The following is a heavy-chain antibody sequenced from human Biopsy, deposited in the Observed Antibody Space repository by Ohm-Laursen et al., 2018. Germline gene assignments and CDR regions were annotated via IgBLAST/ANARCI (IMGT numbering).Heavy chain of an antibody. D-gene: IGHD3-9*01. CDR1: GGTFSNYG. Sequence: SSVKVSCKAPGGTFSNYGVNWVRQAPGQGLEWLGGNVPILGTGNYAQKFQDRVTVAADTSTSTATMELRSLRSDDTAVYYCATKLTGYFHHWGQGTLVIVSS. J-gene: IGHJ1*01. CDR3: ATKLTGYFHH. V-gene: IGHV1-69*06. CDR2: NVPILGTG.